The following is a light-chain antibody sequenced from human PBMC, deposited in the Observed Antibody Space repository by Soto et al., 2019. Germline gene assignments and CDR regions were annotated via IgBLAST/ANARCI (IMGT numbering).Light chain of an antibody. CDR3: QQYNSYSKT. CDR1: QSISYW. V-gene: IGKV1-5*01. Sequence: DIQMTQSPSTLSASVGDRVTITCRASQSISYWLAWYQQKPGNAPKLLIYAASSLESGVPSRFSGSGSGTEFTLTISSLQPDDSASYYCQQYNSYSKTFXQGTKVDI. CDR2: AAS. J-gene: IGKJ1*01.